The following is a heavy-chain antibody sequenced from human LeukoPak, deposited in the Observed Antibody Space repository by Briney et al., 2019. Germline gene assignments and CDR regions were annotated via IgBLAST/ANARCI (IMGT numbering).Heavy chain of an antibody. J-gene: IGHJ4*02. CDR2: INPRGGSA. Sequence: ASVKVSCRASGYTFTGYHMHWVRQAPGQGLEWMGIINPRGGSASSAQKFQGRVTLTRDTSTSTVYMELSSLRSEDTAVYYCARDYHGSGSLTTFDYWGQGTLVTVSS. CDR3: ARDYHGSGSLTTFDY. CDR1: GYTFTGYH. V-gene: IGHV1-46*01. D-gene: IGHD3-10*01.